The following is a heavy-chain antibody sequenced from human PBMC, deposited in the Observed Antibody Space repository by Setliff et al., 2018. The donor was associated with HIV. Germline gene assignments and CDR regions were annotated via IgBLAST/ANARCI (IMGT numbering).Heavy chain of an antibody. CDR1: GDPVSSSSYY. D-gene: IGHD3-10*01. CDR2: IAYSGST. CDR3: ARQVTMIQGVQNYYMDV. V-gene: IGHV4-39*01. J-gene: IGHJ6*03. Sequence: PSETLSLTCTVSGDPVSSSSYYWGWIRQPPGKGLEWVGTIAYSGSTYYNPSLKSRVTISVDTSKNQFSLKLTTMTAVDTAVYYCARQVTMIQGVQNYYMDVWGKGTTVTVSS.